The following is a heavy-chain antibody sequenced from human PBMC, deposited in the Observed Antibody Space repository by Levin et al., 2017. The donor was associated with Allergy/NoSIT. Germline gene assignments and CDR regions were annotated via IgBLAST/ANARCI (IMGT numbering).Heavy chain of an antibody. CDR3: AKDNYYDSSGSLDY. J-gene: IGHJ4*02. D-gene: IGHD3-22*01. CDR2: ISWNSGSI. V-gene: IGHV3-9*01. CDR1: GFTFDDYA. Sequence: GGSLRLSCAASGFTFDDYAMHWVRQAPGKGLEWVSGISWNSGSIGYADSVKGRFTISRDNAKNSLYLQMNSLRAEDTALYYCAKDNYYDSSGSLDYWGQGTLVTVSS.